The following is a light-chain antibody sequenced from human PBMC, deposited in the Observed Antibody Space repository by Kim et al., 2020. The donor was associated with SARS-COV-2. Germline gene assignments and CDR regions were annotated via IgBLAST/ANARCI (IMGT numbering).Light chain of an antibody. J-gene: IGKJ4*01. V-gene: IGKV1-9*01. CDR1: QVISSY. Sequence: ASIGDRVNITRRASQVISSYFAWYQQKPGKAPKLLIYDSSTLHSGVPSRFSGSGSGTEFTLTISSLQPEDFATYYCQQLNSSPLTFGGGTKVDIK. CDR2: DSS. CDR3: QQLNSSPLT.